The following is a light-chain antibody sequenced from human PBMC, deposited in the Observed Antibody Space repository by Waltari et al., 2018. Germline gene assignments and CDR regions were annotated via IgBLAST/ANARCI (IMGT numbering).Light chain of an antibody. Sequence: QSVLTQPPSVSGAPGQRVTISCTGSSPNTGAGYDVHWYQQLPGTAPKLLIYGNSNRPSGVPDRFSGSKSGTSASLAITGLQAEDEADYYCQSYDSSFWVFGGGTKLTVL. CDR2: GNS. J-gene: IGLJ3*02. V-gene: IGLV1-40*01. CDR1: SPNTGAGYD. CDR3: QSYDSSFWV.